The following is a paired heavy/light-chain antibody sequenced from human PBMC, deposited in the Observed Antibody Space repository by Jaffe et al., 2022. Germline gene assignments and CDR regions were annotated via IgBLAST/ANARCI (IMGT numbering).Heavy chain of an antibody. V-gene: IGHV3-13*01. CDR1: GFSFSKYD. Sequence: EVQLVESGGGLVQPGGSLRLSCAASGFSFSKYDMHWVRQPTGKGLEWVSLIGTAGDTVYSASVEGRFTVSRENAKNSLYLQMSDLRPGDTAIYYCTRACRGRGGGCNFDPDAYEIWGQGTKVTVSS. J-gene: IGHJ3*02. CDR2: IGTAGDT. CDR3: TRACRGRGGGCNFDPDAYEI. D-gene: IGHD2-15*01.
Light chain of an antibody. J-gene: IGLJ3*02. CDR2: ENN. Sequence: QSVLTQPPSVSAAPGQKVTISCSGSFSNIGNNDVSWFQQLPGTAPKLLIYENNKRPSGIPDRFSGSKSGTSATLGVSGLQTGDEADYHCVTWDKSLSVVVFGGGTKLTVL. CDR1: FSNIGNND. V-gene: IGLV1-51*02. CDR3: VTWDKSLSVVV.